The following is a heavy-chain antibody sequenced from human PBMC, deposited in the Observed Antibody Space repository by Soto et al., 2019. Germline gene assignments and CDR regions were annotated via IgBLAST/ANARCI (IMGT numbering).Heavy chain of an antibody. Sequence: PGGSLRLSCAVSGFTFSDSGMAWVRQAPGKGPEWVSSISSGSTYLYYADSVRGRFTISRDNAKNSLYLQMNSLRVADTGLYYCVRDQEYSSCLRFEHWGQGTLVTVSS. D-gene: IGHD6-6*01. J-gene: IGHJ4*02. V-gene: IGHV3-21*01. CDR3: VRDQEYSSCLRFEH. CDR1: GFTFSDSG. CDR2: ISSGSTYL.